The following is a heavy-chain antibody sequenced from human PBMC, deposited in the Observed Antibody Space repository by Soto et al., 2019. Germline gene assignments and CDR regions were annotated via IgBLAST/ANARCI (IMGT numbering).Heavy chain of an antibody. J-gene: IGHJ4*02. CDR1: GYTFTSYA. CDR3: ARGGSYYLGYFEY. Sequence: QVQLVQSGAEVKKPGASVKVSCKASGYTFTSYAMHWVRQAPGQRLEWMGWINAGNGNTKYSQKFQGRVTITRDTSASTAYMELSSLRSEDTAVYYCARGGSYYLGYFEYWGQGTLVTVSS. V-gene: IGHV1-3*01. CDR2: INAGNGNT. D-gene: IGHD1-26*01.